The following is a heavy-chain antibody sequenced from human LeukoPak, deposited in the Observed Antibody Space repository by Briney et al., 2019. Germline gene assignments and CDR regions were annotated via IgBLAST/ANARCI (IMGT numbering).Heavy chain of an antibody. Sequence: GGSLRLSCAASGFNFRTYGMHWVRQAPGKGLEWVAFIQFDESSNNYADSVKGRFTISRDNSKNTVYPQVNSLRAEDTAVYYCAKEDGTVVVSTFGDWGQGTLVTVSS. CDR1: GFNFRTYG. CDR2: IQFDESSN. CDR3: AKEDGTVVVSTFGD. D-gene: IGHD3-22*01. V-gene: IGHV3-30*02. J-gene: IGHJ4*02.